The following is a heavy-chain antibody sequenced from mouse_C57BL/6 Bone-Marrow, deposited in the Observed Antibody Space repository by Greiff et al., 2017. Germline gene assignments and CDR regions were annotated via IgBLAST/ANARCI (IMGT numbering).Heavy chain of an antibody. J-gene: IGHJ4*01. CDR2: IYPGDGDT. Sequence: VLLVESGAELVKPGASVKISCKASGYAFSSYWMHWVKQRPGKGLEWIGQIYPGDGDTNYNGKFKGKATLTADKSSSTAYMQLSSLTSEDSAVYFCARLILRYYAMDYWGQGTSVTGSS. CDR3: ARLILRYYAMDY. D-gene: IGHD1-1*01. CDR1: GYAFSSYW. V-gene: IGHV1-80*01.